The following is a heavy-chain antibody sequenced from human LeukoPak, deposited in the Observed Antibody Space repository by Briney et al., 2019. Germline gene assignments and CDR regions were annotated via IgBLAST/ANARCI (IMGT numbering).Heavy chain of an antibody. CDR2: INPSGGST. CDR3: AREEGSGKGLDY. CDR1: GYTFTSYY. D-gene: IGHD3-3*01. V-gene: IGHV1-46*01. Sequence: ASVKVSCKASGYTFTSYYMHWVRQAPGQGLEWMGIINPSGGSTSYAQKFQGRVTMTRDTSTSTVYMELSSLRSEDTAVYYCAREEGSGKGLDYWGQGTLVTASS. J-gene: IGHJ4*02.